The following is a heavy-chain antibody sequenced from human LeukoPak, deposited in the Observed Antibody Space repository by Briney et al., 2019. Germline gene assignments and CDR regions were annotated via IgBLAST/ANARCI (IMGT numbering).Heavy chain of an antibody. Sequence: GGSLRLSCAASGFTFSSYGMHWVRQAPGKGLEWVAVISYDGSSKYYADSVKGRFTISRDNSKNTLYLQMNSLRAEDTAVYYCAKDRAPDDYGDYGGFDYWGQGTLVTVSS. V-gene: IGHV3-30*18. CDR1: GFTFSSYG. CDR2: ISYDGSSK. CDR3: AKDRAPDDYGDYGGFDY. D-gene: IGHD4-17*01. J-gene: IGHJ4*02.